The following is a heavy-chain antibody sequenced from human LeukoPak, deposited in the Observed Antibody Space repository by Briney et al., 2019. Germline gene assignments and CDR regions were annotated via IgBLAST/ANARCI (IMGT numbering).Heavy chain of an antibody. CDR2: TVGSGPDT. Sequence: GGSLRLSCAASGFTFTNYAMSWVRQTPGKGLEWVSATVGSGPDTYHADSVKGRFTVSRDNSRNTLYLQMNSLRVEDTAVYYCARSDMYCNGGRCYPYYYMDVWGKGTTVTVYS. D-gene: IGHD2-15*01. CDR3: ARSDMYCNGGRCYPYYYMDV. V-gene: IGHV3-23*01. CDR1: GFTFTNYA. J-gene: IGHJ6*03.